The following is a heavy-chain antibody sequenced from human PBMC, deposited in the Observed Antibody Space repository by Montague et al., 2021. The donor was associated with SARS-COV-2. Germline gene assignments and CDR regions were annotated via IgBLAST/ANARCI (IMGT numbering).Heavy chain of an antibody. CDR2: ISISGST. J-gene: IGHJ6*02. Sequence: SETLSLTCAVYGGSFSGYYCSWICLPPGKGLELIGDISISGSTSYNPSLTSRVTISIDTSKNQLSLNLSLVTAADTAVYYCARFAYRLPFIASYYGMDVWGQGTTVTVSS. V-gene: IGHV4-34*01. D-gene: IGHD2-2*01. CDR1: GGSFSGYY. CDR3: ARFAYRLPFIASYYGMDV.